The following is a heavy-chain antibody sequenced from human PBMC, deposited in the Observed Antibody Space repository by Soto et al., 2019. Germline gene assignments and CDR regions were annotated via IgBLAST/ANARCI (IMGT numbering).Heavy chain of an antibody. Sequence: VSGGSISSYYWRWIRQPAGKGLEWIGYIYYSGSTNYNSSLKSRVTISVDTSKNQFSLKLSSVTAADTAVYYCARGTTFSYYYYSMDVWGQGTTVTVSS. J-gene: IGHJ6*02. CDR3: ARGTTFSYYYYSMDV. CDR1: GGSISSYY. CDR2: IYYSGST. D-gene: IGHD3-10*02. V-gene: IGHV4-59*01.